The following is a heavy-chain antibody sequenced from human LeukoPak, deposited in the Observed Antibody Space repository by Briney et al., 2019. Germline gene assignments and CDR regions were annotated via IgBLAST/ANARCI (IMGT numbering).Heavy chain of an antibody. V-gene: IGHV4-61*02. CDR1: GGSISSSSYY. D-gene: IGHD3-10*01. CDR2: IYTSGST. CDR3: ARDPEGSGENWFDP. J-gene: IGHJ5*02. Sequence: PSETLSLTCTVSGGSISSSSYYWSWIRQPAGKGLEWIGRIYTSGSTNYNPSLKSRVTMSVDTSKNQFSLKLSSVTAADTAVYYCARDPEGSGENWFDPWGQGTLVTVSS.